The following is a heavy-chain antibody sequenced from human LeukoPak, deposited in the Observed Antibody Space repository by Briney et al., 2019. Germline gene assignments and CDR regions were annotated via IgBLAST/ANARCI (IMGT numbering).Heavy chain of an antibody. Sequence: ASVKVSCKASGYTFTSYDINWVRQATGQGLEWMGWMNPNSGNTGYAQKFQGRVTMTRNTSISTAYMELSSLRSEDTAVYYCARASGSGTADYYGSGSSTFGFDYWGQGTLVTVSS. J-gene: IGHJ4*02. CDR1: GYTFTSYD. D-gene: IGHD3-10*01. CDR3: ARASGSGTADYYGSGSSTFGFDY. CDR2: MNPNSGNT. V-gene: IGHV1-8*01.